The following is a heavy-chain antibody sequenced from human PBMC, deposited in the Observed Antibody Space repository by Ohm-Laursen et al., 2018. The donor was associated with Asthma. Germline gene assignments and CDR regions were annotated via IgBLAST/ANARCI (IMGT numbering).Heavy chain of an antibody. CDR3: ATEAWWRCDY. D-gene: IGHD2-15*01. Sequence: SLRLSCAASGDTFNIFGNSWMAWVRQAPGKGLEWLAKIQPLGGAAAYADSVKGRFTISRDNAKSSLYLQMTSLRAEDTAIYYCATEAWWRCDYWGQGSLVTVSS. V-gene: IGHV3-7*02. CDR1: GDTFNIFGNSW. J-gene: IGHJ4*02. CDR2: IQPLGGAA.